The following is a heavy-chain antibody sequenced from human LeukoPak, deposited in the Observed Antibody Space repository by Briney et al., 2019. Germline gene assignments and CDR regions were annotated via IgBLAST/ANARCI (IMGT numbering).Heavy chain of an antibody. D-gene: IGHD2-2*01. CDR1: GFTFSSYA. CDR3: AKRYCSSTSCSYYYYYGLDV. V-gene: IGHV3-23*01. CDR2: IIGSGDST. Sequence: GGPLRLSCAASGFTFSSYAMGWVRQAPGKGLEWVSAIIGSGDSTYYADSVKGRFTISRDNSKNTLYLQMNSLRAEDTAVYYCAKRYCSSTSCSYYYYYGLDVWGQGTTVTVSS. J-gene: IGHJ6*02.